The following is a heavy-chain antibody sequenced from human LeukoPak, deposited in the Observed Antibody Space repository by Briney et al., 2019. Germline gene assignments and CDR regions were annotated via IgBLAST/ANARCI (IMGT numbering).Heavy chain of an antibody. D-gene: IGHD5-12*01. CDR1: GFTFTSHS. CDR2: ITRTSNSI. J-gene: IGHJ4*02. V-gene: IGHV3-48*04. Sequence: PGGSLRLSCVASGFTFTSHSMIWVRQAPGRGLEWVSYITRTSNSIYYADSVKGRFTISRDNAKNSLYLQMNSLRAEDTAVYYCASRFYSGYDYDYFDYWGQGTLVTVSS. CDR3: ASRFYSGYDYDYFDY.